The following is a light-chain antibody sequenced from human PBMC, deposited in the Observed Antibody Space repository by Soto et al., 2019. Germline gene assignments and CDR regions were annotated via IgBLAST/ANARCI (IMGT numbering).Light chain of an antibody. CDR3: QQYDVSPIT. Sequence: EIVLTQSPATLSLSPGERATLSCRASQSVSSYLAWYQQKPGQAPRLLIYDASNRATGIPARFSGSGSGTEFTLTISSLQSEDFAVYFCQQYDVSPITFGLGTRLEIK. CDR2: DAS. CDR1: QSVSSY. J-gene: IGKJ5*01. V-gene: IGKV3-11*01.